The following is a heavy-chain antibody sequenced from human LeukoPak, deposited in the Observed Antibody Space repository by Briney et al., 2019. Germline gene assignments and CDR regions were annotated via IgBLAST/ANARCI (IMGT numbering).Heavy chain of an antibody. D-gene: IGHD3-22*01. CDR1: EFTVSTTY. J-gene: IGHJ3*02. CDR2: IDGET. CDR3: ARDGLDSSGPVAFDI. Sequence: GGSLSLSCVPSEFTVSTTYMSWVPRAPGKGLRWVSIIDGETHYADSVKGRFTMSRDNSKNTVYLQMNSLRSEDTAVYYCARDGLDSSGPVAFDIWGQGTMVTVAS. V-gene: IGHV3-66*01.